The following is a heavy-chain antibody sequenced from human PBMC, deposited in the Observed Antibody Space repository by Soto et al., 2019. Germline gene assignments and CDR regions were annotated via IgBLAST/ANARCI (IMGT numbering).Heavy chain of an antibody. J-gene: IGHJ6*02. D-gene: IGHD6-13*01. CDR2: ISYDGSNK. V-gene: IGHV3-30*18. CDR3: AKGEGQQLAYYYYYGMDV. Sequence: QVPLVESGGGVVQPGRSLRLSCAASGFTFSSYGMHWVRQAPGKGLEWVAVISYDGSNKYYADSVKGRFTISRDNSKNTLYLQMNSLRAEDTAVYYCAKGEGQQLAYYYYYGMDVWGQGTTVTVSS. CDR1: GFTFSSYG.